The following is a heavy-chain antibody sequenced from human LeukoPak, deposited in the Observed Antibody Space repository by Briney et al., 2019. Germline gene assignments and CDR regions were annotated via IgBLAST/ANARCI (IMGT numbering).Heavy chain of an antibody. CDR3: AKDVRGGWSGYFDY. V-gene: IGHV3-33*06. D-gene: IGHD2-15*01. Sequence: PGGSLRLSSAASGFIFSSYGMHWVRQAPGKGLEWVAVIWHDGSSEFYADSVRGRFSISRDDSKNTVYLQMNSLRAEDTALYYCAKDVRGGWSGYFDYWGQRTLVTVSS. J-gene: IGHJ4*02. CDR2: IWHDGSSE. CDR1: GFIFSSYG.